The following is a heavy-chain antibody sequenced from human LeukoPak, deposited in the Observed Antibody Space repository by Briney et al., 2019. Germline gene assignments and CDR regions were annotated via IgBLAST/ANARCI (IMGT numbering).Heavy chain of an antibody. CDR2: IYSGGST. V-gene: IGHV3-53*01. Sequence: GGSLRLSCAASGFTVSSNYMIWVRQAPGKGLEWVSLIYSGGSTYYADSVKGRFTIPRDNSKNTLYLQMNSLRAEDTAVYYCAKGFGYCGGDCYFDYWGQGTLVTVSS. J-gene: IGHJ4*02. D-gene: IGHD2-21*02. CDR1: GFTVSSNY. CDR3: AKGFGYCGGDCYFDY.